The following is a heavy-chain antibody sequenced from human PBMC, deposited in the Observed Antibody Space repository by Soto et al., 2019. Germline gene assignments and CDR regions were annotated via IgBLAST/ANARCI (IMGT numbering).Heavy chain of an antibody. J-gene: IGHJ4*02. CDR1: GFQFLRHS. CDR2: ISSGSSDT. Sequence: GSLLHSCEASGFQFLRHSVNWVRQVPGGWLEWVASISSGSSDTWYADSVKGRFTISRDNAQNSLYLQMNNLRVEDTAIYYCVRERVGWVICSGTSCLDYWGQGTRVPVSS. CDR3: VRERVGWVICSGTSCLDY. D-gene: IGHD2-2*01. V-gene: IGHV3-21*04.